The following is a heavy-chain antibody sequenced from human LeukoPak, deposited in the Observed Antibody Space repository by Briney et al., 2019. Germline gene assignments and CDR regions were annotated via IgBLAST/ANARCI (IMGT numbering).Heavy chain of an antibody. CDR2: IYHSGST. D-gene: IGHD3-10*01. V-gene: IGHV4-4*02. Sequence: GSLRLSCAASGFTFSSYAMSWVRQAPGKGLEWIGEIYHSGSTNYNPSLKSRVTISVDKSKNQFSLKLSSVTAADTAVHYCARVRPSGWYYYYGMDVWGQGTTVTVSS. CDR3: ARVRPSGWYYYYGMDV. J-gene: IGHJ6*02. CDR1: GFTFSSYAM.